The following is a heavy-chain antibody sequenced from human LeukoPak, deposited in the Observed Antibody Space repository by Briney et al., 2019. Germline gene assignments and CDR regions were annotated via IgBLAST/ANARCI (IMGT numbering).Heavy chain of an antibody. D-gene: IGHD5-24*01. J-gene: IGHJ4*02. CDR2: IYNNGRT. CDR1: GGSISSYY. Sequence: PSETLSLTCTVSGGSISSYYWSWIRQTPGEGLEWIGSIYNNGRTCYKSSLESRVTISVDTPKNQFSLKLTSVTAADTAVFYCAKRQTWLQRYYFDYWGQGTLVTVSS. CDR3: AKRQTWLQRYYFDY. V-gene: IGHV4-59*04.